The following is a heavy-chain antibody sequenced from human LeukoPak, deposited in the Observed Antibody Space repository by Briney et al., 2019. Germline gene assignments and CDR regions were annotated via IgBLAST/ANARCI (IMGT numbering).Heavy chain of an antibody. V-gene: IGHV3-30*02. CDR1: GFTFSSYG. J-gene: IGHJ6*03. D-gene: IGHD3-3*01. CDR3: AKNRRIFGRTLQRHYMDV. CDR2: MTYDGSKR. Sequence: GGSLRLSCVVSGFTFSSYGMHWVRQAPGKGLEWVAFMTYDGSKRPYADSVRGRFTISRDNSKNTLYLQMDGLRPEDTAVYYCAKNRRIFGRTLQRHYMDVWGKGTTVAVSS.